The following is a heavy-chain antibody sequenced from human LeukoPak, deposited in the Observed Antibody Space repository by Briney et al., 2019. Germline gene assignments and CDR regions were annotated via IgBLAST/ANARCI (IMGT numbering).Heavy chain of an antibody. J-gene: IGHJ4*02. CDR1: GISLSTYG. CDR3: AKDSFRGRYYFDY. CDR2: IRFDGSTK. Sequence: PGGSLRLSCAASGISLSTYGMHWVRQAPGKGLEWVAFIRFDGSTKNYADSVKGRFTISRGNSKNTLYLQMNSLRLEDTAVYFCAKDSFRGRYYFDYWGQGTLVTVSS. D-gene: IGHD3-16*01. V-gene: IGHV3-30*02.